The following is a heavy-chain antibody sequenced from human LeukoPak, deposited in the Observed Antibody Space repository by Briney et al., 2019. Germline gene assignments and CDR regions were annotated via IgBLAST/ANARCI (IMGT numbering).Heavy chain of an antibody. CDR1: GYSFTSYW. D-gene: IGHD3-10*01. Sequence: GESLKISCKGSGYSFTSYWIGWVRQMPGKGLEWMGIIYPGDSDTRYSPSFQGQVTISADKSISTAYLQWSSLKASDTAMYYCARGRMVRGVITEFDYWGQGTLVTVSS. CDR2: IYPGDSDT. J-gene: IGHJ4*02. V-gene: IGHV5-51*01. CDR3: ARGRMVRGVITEFDY.